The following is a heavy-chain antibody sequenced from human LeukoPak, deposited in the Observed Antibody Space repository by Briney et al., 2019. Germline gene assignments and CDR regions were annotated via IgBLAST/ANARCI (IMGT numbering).Heavy chain of an antibody. V-gene: IGHV4-59*01. Sequence: PGGSLRLSCAASGFTFSSYGMNWIRQPPGKGLEWIGYIYHSGSTKYNPSLKSRITISVDTSKNQFSLEVSSVTAADTAVYYCARGGYSGLDYSIWGQGTLVTVSS. J-gene: IGHJ4*02. D-gene: IGHD5-12*01. CDR3: ARGGYSGLDYSI. CDR1: GFTFSSYG. CDR2: IYHSGST.